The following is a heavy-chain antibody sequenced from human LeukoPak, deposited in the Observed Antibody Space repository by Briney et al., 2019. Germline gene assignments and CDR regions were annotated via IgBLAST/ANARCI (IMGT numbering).Heavy chain of an antibody. Sequence: GGSLRLSCAASGFSFSIYFMNWVRQAPGKGLEWVSSISRTSEYIHYADSVRGRFAISRDNAKNSVYLQMNSLRAEDTAVYFCAGGGDFDYWGQGILVTVSA. J-gene: IGHJ4*02. V-gene: IGHV3-21*01. CDR1: GFSFSIYF. CDR3: AGGGDFDY. CDR2: ISRTSEYI. D-gene: IGHD3-16*01.